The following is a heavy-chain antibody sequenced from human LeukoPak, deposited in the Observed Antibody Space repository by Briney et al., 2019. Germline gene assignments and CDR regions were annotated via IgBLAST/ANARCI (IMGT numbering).Heavy chain of an antibody. J-gene: IGHJ4*02. V-gene: IGHV4-30-4*01. CDR2: IYYSGST. Sequence: SETLSLTRTVSGGSISSGDYYWSWIRQPPGKGLEWIGYIYYSGSTYYNPSLKSRVTISVDTSKNQFSLKLSSVTAAGTAVYYCARARYSYGSNFDYWGQGTPVTVSS. CDR3: ARARYSYGSNFDY. D-gene: IGHD5-18*01. CDR1: GGSISSGDYY.